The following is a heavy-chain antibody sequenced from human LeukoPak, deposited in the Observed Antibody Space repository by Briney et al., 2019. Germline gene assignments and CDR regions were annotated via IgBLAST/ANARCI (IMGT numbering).Heavy chain of an antibody. Sequence: GGSLRLSCAASGFTVSSNYMSWVRQAPGKGLEWVSVIYSGGSTYYADSVKGRFTISRDNSKNTLYLQMNSLRAEDTAVYYCARAPPSYGDYVGLFDYWGQGTLVTVSS. CDR2: IYSGGST. J-gene: IGHJ4*02. CDR1: GFTVSSNY. D-gene: IGHD4-17*01. CDR3: ARAPPSYGDYVGLFDY. V-gene: IGHV3-53*01.